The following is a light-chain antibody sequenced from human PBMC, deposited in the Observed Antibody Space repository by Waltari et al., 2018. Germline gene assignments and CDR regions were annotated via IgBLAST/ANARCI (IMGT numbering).Light chain of an antibody. CDR1: TGAVTSGHY. Sequence: QAVVTQEPSLTVSPGGTVPLTCGSSTGAVTSGHYPYWFQQKPGQAPRTLIYDTSNKHSWTPARFSGSLLGGKAALTLSGAQPEDEAEYYCLLSYSGARPYVFGTGTKVTVL. CDR3: LLSYSGARPYV. J-gene: IGLJ1*01. V-gene: IGLV7-46*01. CDR2: DTS.